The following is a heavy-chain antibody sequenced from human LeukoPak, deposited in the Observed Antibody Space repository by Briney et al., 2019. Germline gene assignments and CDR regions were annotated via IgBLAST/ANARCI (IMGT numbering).Heavy chain of an antibody. V-gene: IGHV3-11*04. Sequence: KPGGSLRLSCTAPGFTFSDYYMSWIRQAPGKGLEWVSYISSSGSTIYYADSVKGRFTISRDNAKSSLYLQMNSLRAEDTAVYYCARDAGYGYDRFDYWGQGTQVTVSS. J-gene: IGHJ4*02. CDR1: GFTFSDYY. CDR3: ARDAGYGYDRFDY. D-gene: IGHD5-18*01. CDR2: ISSSGSTI.